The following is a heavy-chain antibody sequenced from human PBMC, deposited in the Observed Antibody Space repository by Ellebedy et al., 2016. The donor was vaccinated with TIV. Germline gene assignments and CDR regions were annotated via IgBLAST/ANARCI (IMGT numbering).Heavy chain of an antibody. CDR2: IKQDGSEK. Sequence: GESLKISXAASGFTFSSYWMSWVRQPSGKGLEWVANIKQDGSEKHYVDSVKGRFTISRDNAKNSLYLQMNSLRGEDTAMYYCARAPAEGTFDYWGQGTLVTVSP. J-gene: IGHJ4*02. CDR1: GFTFSSYW. V-gene: IGHV3-7*01. D-gene: IGHD1-1*01. CDR3: ARAPAEGTFDY.